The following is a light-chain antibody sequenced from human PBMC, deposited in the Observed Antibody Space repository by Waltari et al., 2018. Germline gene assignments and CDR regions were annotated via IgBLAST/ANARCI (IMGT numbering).Light chain of an antibody. CDR3: QHYVRLPAT. CDR2: GAS. J-gene: IGKJ1*01. Sequence: EIVLTQSPGTLSLSPGERATLSCWASQSVGGTLAWSQQKPGQAPRLLIYGASSRATGVPDRFSGSGSGSEFSLTISRLEPEEFEVYYCQHYVRLPATFGQGTKVEIK. V-gene: IGKV3-20*01. CDR1: QSVGGT.